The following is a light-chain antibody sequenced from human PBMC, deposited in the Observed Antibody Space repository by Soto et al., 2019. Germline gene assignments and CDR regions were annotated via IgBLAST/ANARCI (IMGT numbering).Light chain of an antibody. J-gene: IGKJ1*01. CDR1: QSVSSSY. V-gene: IGKV3-20*01. Sequence: EMVLTQSPGTLSLSPGEGDTLSCRSSQSVSSSYLAWYQQKPGQAPRLLIYDASSRATGIPDRFSGSGSGTDFTLTISRLEPEDFAVYFCQQYGRSPWTFGQGTMVDI. CDR3: QQYGRSPWT. CDR2: DAS.